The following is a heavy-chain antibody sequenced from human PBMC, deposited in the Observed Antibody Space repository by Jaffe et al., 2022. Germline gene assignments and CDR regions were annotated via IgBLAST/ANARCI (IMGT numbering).Heavy chain of an antibody. D-gene: IGHD1-7*01. Sequence: QVQLQQWGAGLLKPSETLSLTCAVYGGSFSGYYWSWIRQPPGKGLEWIGEINHSGSTNYNPSLKSRVTISVDTSKNQFSLKLSSVTAADTAVYYCARGPITGTTAYFDYWGQGTLVTVSS. V-gene: IGHV4-34*01. CDR2: INHSGST. CDR1: GGSFSGYY. J-gene: IGHJ4*02. CDR3: ARGPITGTTAYFDY.